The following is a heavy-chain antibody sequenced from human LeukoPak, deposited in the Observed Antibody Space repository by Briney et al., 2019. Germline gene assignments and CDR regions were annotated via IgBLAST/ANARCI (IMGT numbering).Heavy chain of an antibody. V-gene: IGHV1-2*06. CDR2: INPNSGNT. CDR3: VLICDPRIGGMIGLRGVIVCDFDY. CDR1: GYTFTGYY. D-gene: IGHD3-16*02. Sequence: ASVKVSCKASGYTFTGYYMHWVRQAPGQGLEWMGRINPNSGNTNYAQKFQGRVTMTRDTSTSTAYMELRSVISDDTAVYISVLICDPRIGGMIGLRGVIVCDFDYWGQGTLVTVSS. J-gene: IGHJ4*02.